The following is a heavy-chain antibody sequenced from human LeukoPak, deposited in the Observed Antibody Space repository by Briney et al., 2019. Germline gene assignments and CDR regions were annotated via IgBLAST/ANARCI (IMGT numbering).Heavy chain of an antibody. CDR1: GYTFTSYY. V-gene: IGHV1-46*01. Sequence: ASVKVSCKASGYTFTSYYMHWVRQAPGQGLEWMGIINPSGGSTSYAQKFQGRVTMTEDTSTDTAYMELSSLRSEDTAVYYCQVRGVTDPFQFDYWGQGTLVTVSS. J-gene: IGHJ4*02. CDR2: INPSGGST. CDR3: QVRGVTDPFQFDY. D-gene: IGHD3-10*01.